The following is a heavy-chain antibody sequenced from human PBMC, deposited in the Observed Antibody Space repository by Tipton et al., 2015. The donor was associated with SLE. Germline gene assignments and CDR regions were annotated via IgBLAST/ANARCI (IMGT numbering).Heavy chain of an antibody. Sequence: SLRLSCTASGLTFNDYAFHWVRQAPGKGPEWVSGISWNGGNIGYADSVRGRFTISRDNAKNALYLQMNSLRVEDTALYYCTKDMRFSLGSYHIDYWGQGTLVTVST. CDR2: ISWNGGNI. V-gene: IGHV3-9*01. J-gene: IGHJ4*02. D-gene: IGHD3-10*01. CDR3: TKDMRFSLGSYHIDY. CDR1: GLTFNDYA.